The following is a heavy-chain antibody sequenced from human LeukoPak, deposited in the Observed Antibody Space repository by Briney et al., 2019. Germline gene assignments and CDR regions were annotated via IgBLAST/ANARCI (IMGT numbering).Heavy chain of an antibody. CDR1: GFTFSSHW. D-gene: IGHD3-10*01. V-gene: IGHV3-7*01. CDR3: ARNGRSGDY. Sequence: GGSLRLSCAASGFTFSSHWMSWVRQAPGKGLEWVANIKEDGSQKYYVDSVKGRFTVSRDNAKNSLYLQMNSLRVEDTAVYYCARNGRSGDYWGQGTLVTISS. J-gene: IGHJ4*02. CDR2: IKEDGSQK.